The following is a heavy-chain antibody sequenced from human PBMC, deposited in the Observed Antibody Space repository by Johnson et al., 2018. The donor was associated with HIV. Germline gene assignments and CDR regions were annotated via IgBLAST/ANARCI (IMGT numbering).Heavy chain of an antibody. CDR2: ISSSGSTM. J-gene: IGHJ3*02. D-gene: IGHD1-7*01. CDR3: ARRGNWNYLKSAFDI. V-gene: IGHV3-11*04. CDR1: GFTFSDYY. Sequence: VQLVESGGGLVKPGGSLRLFCAASGFTFSDYYMTWIRQAPGKGLEWVSYISSSGSTMYYADSVKGRFTISRDNAKNSLYLQMNSLRAEDTAVYHCARRGNWNYLKSAFDIWGQGTMVTVSS.